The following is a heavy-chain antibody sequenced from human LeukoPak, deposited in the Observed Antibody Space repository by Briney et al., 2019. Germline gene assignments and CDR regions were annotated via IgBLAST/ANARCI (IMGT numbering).Heavy chain of an antibody. CDR2: INPNSGGT. Sequence: ASVTVSCKASGYTFTGYYMHWVRQAPGQALEWMGWINPNSGGTNYAQKFQGRVTMTRDTSISTAYMELSRLRSDDTAVYYCARVEETNSSSPFPPAVDYWGQGTLVTVSS. CDR1: GYTFTGYY. V-gene: IGHV1-2*02. J-gene: IGHJ4*02. CDR3: ARVEETNSSSPFPPAVDY. D-gene: IGHD6-6*01.